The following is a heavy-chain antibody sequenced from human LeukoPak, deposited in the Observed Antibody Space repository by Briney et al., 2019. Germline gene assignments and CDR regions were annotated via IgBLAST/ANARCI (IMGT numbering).Heavy chain of an antibody. V-gene: IGHV1-69*13. Sequence: SVKVSCKASGYTFTSYAMNWVRQAPGQGLEWMGGIIPIFGTANYAQKFQGRVTITADESTSTAYMELSSLRSEDTAVYYCASTLRWSTGGYFDYWGQGTLVTVSS. CDR2: IIPIFGTA. D-gene: IGHD4-23*01. CDR1: GYTFTSYA. CDR3: ASTLRWSTGGYFDY. J-gene: IGHJ4*02.